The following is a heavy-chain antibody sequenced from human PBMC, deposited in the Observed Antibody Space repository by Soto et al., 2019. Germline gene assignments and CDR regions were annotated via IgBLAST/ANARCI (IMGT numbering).Heavy chain of an antibody. CDR2: ISAYNGNT. J-gene: IGHJ6*02. D-gene: IGHD5-18*01. CDR3: ARDGRDTAMVLYYYYGMDV. Sequence: ASVKVSCKASGYTFTSYGISWVRQAPGQGLEWMGWISAYNGNTSYAQKLQGRVTMTTDTSTSTAYMELRSLRSDDTAVYYCARDGRDTAMVLYYYYGMDVWGQGTTVTVSS. V-gene: IGHV1-18*01. CDR1: GYTFTSYG.